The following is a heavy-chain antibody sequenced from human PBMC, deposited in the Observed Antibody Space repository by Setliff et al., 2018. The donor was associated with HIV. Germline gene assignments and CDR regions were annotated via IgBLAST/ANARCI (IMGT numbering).Heavy chain of an antibody. D-gene: IGHD7-27*01. J-gene: IGHJ4*02. CDR3: ARQLSNSLDY. CDR1: GYTFTSYG. CDR2: ISPYNGHT. V-gene: IGHV1-18*01. Sequence: GASVKVSCKASGYTFTSYGIGWVRQAPGQGLEWMGWISPYNGHTNYAQKLQGRVTMTRDTSTSTVYMELSSLRSEDTAVYFCARQLSNSLDYWGQGTLVTVS.